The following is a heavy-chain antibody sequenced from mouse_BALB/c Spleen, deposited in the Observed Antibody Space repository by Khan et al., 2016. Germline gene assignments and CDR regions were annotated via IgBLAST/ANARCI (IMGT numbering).Heavy chain of an antibody. CDR2: INTETGEP. CDR1: GYTFTDYS. J-gene: IGHJ3*01. V-gene: IGHV9-2-1*01. Sequence: QIQLVQSGPELKKPGETVKISCKASGYTFTDYSMHWVKQAPGKGLKWMGWINTETGEPTYADDFKGRFAFSLETSASTAYLQINNLKKEDTAKYFCARSHDGFAYWGQGTLVTVSA. CDR3: ARSHDGFAY.